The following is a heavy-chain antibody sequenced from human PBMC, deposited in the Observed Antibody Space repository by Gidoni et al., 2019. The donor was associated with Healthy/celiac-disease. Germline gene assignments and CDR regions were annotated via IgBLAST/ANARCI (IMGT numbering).Heavy chain of an antibody. CDR1: GGSISSSSYY. D-gene: IGHD1-26*01. Sequence: QLQLQESGPGLVKPSETLSLTCTVSGGSISSSSYYWGWIRQPPGKGLEWIGSIYYSGSTYYNPSLKSLVTISVDTSKNQFSLKLSSVTAADTAVYYCAHRGGSSQRPDAFDIWGQGTMVTVSS. J-gene: IGHJ3*02. CDR3: AHRGGSSQRPDAFDI. CDR2: IYYSGST. V-gene: IGHV4-39*01.